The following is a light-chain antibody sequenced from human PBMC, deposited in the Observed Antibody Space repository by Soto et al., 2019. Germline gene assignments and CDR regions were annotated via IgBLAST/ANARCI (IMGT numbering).Light chain of an antibody. J-gene: IGLJ3*02. V-gene: IGLV2-14*03. Sequence: QSALTQPASVSGSPGQSITISCTGTRSDVGGHNYVPWYQQHPGKAPKLMVYDVTNRPSGVSHRFSGSKSDNTASLTISGVQAEDEADYFCSSYAGSNSLVFGGGTKLTVL. CDR1: RSDVGGHNY. CDR2: DVT. CDR3: SSYAGSNSLV.